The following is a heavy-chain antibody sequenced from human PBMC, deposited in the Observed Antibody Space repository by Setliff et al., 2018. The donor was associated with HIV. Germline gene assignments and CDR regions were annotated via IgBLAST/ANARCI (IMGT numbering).Heavy chain of an antibody. J-gene: IGHJ4*02. V-gene: IGHV1-2*02. Sequence: GASVKVSCKASGYTFTGYYIHWVRQAPGQGPEWMAWINPKSGGTVYAQKFQGRVTVTRDTSVTTAYMDLTRLTSDDTATYYCVRVAETGRGLAYWGQGTPVTVSS. CDR2: INPKSGGT. D-gene: IGHD6-19*01. CDR3: VRVAETGRGLAY. CDR1: GYTFTGYY.